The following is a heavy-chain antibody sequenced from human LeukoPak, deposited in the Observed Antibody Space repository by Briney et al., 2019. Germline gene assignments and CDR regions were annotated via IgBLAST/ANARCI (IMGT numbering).Heavy chain of an antibody. Sequence: ASVKVSCKASGYTFTSYYMHWVRQAPGQGLEWMGIINPSGGSTSYAQKFQGRVTMTRDTSTSTVYMELSSLRSEDTAVYYCASGTFEYGDYSPGEDYWGQGTLVTVSS. D-gene: IGHD4-17*01. CDR2: INPSGGST. V-gene: IGHV1-46*01. J-gene: IGHJ4*02. CDR3: ASGTFEYGDYSPGEDY. CDR1: GYTFTSYY.